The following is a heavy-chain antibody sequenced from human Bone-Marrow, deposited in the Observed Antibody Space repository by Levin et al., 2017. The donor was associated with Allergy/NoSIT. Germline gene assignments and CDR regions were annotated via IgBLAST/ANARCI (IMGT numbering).Heavy chain of an antibody. CDR2: ISGGGDNI. J-gene: IGHJ5*01. CDR1: GFTFSDYA. Sequence: GESLKISCAASGFTFSDYAMSWVRQAPGKGLEWVSLISGGGDNIYYADSVKGRFTLSRDNSKNTLYLEMDTLRAEDTAVYYCAKGTDYTYWSGHWFDSWGQGTLVTVSS. V-gene: IGHV3-23*01. D-gene: IGHD3-3*01. CDR3: AKGTDYTYWSGHWFDS.